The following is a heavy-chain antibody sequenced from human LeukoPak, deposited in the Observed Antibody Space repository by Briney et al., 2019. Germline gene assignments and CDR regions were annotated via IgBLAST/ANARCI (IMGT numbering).Heavy chain of an antibody. CDR1: GGSFSGYY. Sequence: SETLSLTCAVYGGSFSGYYWSWIRQPPGKGLEWIGEINHSGSTNYNPSLKSRVTISVDTSKNQFSLKLSSVTAADTAVYYCARRFTMVRGVIRRGNWFDPWGQGTLVTVSS. D-gene: IGHD3-10*01. CDR3: ARRFTMVRGVIRRGNWFDP. V-gene: IGHV4-34*01. CDR2: INHSGST. J-gene: IGHJ5*02.